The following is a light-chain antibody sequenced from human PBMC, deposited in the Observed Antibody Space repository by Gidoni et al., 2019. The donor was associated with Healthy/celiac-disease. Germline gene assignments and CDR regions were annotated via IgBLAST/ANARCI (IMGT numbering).Light chain of an antibody. J-gene: IGKJ4*01. CDR2: DAS. CDR3: QQYDNLPLT. Sequence: DIQMPQSPSSLSALVEDRVTITCQASQDIRNYLHWYQKKPGKAPKFLIYDASNLETGVPSRFSGSGSGTDVTFTISSLQPEYIATYYCQQYDNLPLTFGGVTKVEIK. V-gene: IGKV1-33*01. CDR1: QDIRNY.